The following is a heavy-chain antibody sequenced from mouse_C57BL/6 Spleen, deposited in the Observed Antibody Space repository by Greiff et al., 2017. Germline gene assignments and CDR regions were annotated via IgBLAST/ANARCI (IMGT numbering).Heavy chain of an antibody. V-gene: IGHV1-26*01. CDR1: GYTFTDYY. Sequence: VQLQQSGPELVKPGASVKISCKASGYTFTDYYMNWVKQSHGKSLEWIGDINPNNGGTSYNQKFKGKATLTVDKSSSTAYMELRSLTSEDSAVYYCARRRVYYFGYWGQGTTLTVSS. CDR2: INPNNGGT. J-gene: IGHJ2*01. CDR3: ARRRVYYFGY.